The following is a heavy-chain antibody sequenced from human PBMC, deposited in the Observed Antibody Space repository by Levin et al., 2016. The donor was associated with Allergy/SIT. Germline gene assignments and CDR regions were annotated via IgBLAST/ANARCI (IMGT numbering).Heavy chain of an antibody. J-gene: IGHJ4*02. D-gene: IGHD2-15*01. Sequence: GESLKISCAASGFTFSSYAMSWVRQAPGKGLEWVSAISGSGGSTYYADSVKGRFTISRDNSKNTLYLQMNSLRAEDTAVYYCAKSVVVVAATRYFDYWGQGTLVTVSS. V-gene: IGHV3-23*01. CDR2: ISGSGGST. CDR3: AKSVVVVAATRYFDY. CDR1: GFTFSSYA.